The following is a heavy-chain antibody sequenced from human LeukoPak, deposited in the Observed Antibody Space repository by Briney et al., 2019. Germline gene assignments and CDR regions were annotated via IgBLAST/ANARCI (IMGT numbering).Heavy chain of an antibody. V-gene: IGHV4-59*01. J-gene: IGHJ5*02. D-gene: IGHD1-1*01. CDR1: GGSISSYC. CDR2: IYYSGST. Sequence: SETLSLTCTVSGGSISSYCWSWIRQPPGKGLEWIGYIYYSGSTNYNPSLKSRVTISVDTSKNQFSLKLSSVTAADTAVYYCARGGSTGTNLNWVDPWGQGTLVTVSS. CDR3: ARGGSTGTNLNWVDP.